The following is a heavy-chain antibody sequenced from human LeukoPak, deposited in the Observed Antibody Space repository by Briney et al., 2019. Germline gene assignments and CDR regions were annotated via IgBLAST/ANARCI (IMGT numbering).Heavy chain of an antibody. J-gene: IGHJ4*02. CDR2: INPSGGSI. V-gene: IGHV1-46*01. CDR3: ARENYYDGSGFYYYFDY. Sequence: ASVKVSCKASGYIFYMYWVRQAPGQGLEWMGIINPSGGSIRYAQKFQGRVTMTRDTSTSTVYMELRSLRSDDTAVYFCARENYYDGSGFYYYFDYWGQGTLVTVSS. D-gene: IGHD3-22*01. CDR1: GYIFY.